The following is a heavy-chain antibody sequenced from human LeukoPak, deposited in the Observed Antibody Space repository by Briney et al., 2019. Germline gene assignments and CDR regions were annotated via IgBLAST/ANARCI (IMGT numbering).Heavy chain of an antibody. V-gene: IGHV3-23*01. CDR3: AKSAGPIDY. CDR1: GFTFSSYA. CDR2: ISGSGGST. Sequence: GGSLRLSCAASGFTFSSYAMSWVRQAPGEGLERVSTISGSGGSTYYADSVKGRFTISRDNSKSTLYLQMNSLRAEDTAVYYCAKSAGPIDYWGQGTLVTVSS. J-gene: IGHJ4*02. D-gene: IGHD2-15*01.